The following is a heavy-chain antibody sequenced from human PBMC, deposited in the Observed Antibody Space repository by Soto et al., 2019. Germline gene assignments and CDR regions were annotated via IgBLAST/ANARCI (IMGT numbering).Heavy chain of an antibody. Sequence: GGSLXLSCAASGFTFXSYSMXXXXXXXXXGLEWVSSISSSSSYIYYADSVKGRFTISRDNAKNSLYLQMNSLRAEDTAVYYCARVHSRYYYDSSAPTIWGQGTMVTVS. D-gene: IGHD3-22*01. CDR2: ISSSSSYI. CDR3: ARVHSRYYYDSSAPTI. V-gene: IGHV3-21*01. J-gene: IGHJ3*02. CDR1: GFTFXSYS.